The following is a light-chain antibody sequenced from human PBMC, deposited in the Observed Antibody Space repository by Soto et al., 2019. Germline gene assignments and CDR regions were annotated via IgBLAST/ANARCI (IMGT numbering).Light chain of an antibody. Sequence: DIQMTQSPSFVSASIGDRVTITCRASQGIGSWLAWYQQVPGRAPRLLIFPASPFQSGVSSRFRGSGSGTDFTVSVTSVQPEDFTTYFCLQANNFLVTFGEGTKVEMK. CDR2: PAS. V-gene: IGKV1-12*01. J-gene: IGKJ4*01. CDR3: LQANNFLVT. CDR1: QGIGSW.